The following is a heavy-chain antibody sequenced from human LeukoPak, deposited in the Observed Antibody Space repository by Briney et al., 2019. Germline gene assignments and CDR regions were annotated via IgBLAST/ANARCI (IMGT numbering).Heavy chain of an antibody. CDR1: GYTFTIYG. D-gene: IGHD5-18*01. J-gene: IGHJ4*02. CDR3: ARVDTATYDY. Sequence: ASVKVSCKASGYTFTIYGISWVRQAPGQGLEWMGRISAYNGNTNYAQKLQGRVTMTTDTSTSTAYMELRSMRSDDTAVYYCARVDTATYDYWGQGTLVTVSS. V-gene: IGHV1-18*01. CDR2: ISAYNGNT.